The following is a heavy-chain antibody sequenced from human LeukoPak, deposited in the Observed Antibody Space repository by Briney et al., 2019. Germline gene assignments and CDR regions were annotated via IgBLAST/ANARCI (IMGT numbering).Heavy chain of an antibody. CDR2: IIPIFGTA. D-gene: IGHD6-19*01. CDR1: GGTFSSYA. CDR3: ARVYSSGWYKPYGMDV. Sequence: SVKVSCKASGGTFSSYAISWVRQAPGQGLEWMGGIIPIFGTANYAQKFQGRVTITADESTSTAYMELGGLRSEDTAVYYCARVYSSGWYKPYGMDVWGQGTTVTVSS. V-gene: IGHV1-69*13. J-gene: IGHJ6*02.